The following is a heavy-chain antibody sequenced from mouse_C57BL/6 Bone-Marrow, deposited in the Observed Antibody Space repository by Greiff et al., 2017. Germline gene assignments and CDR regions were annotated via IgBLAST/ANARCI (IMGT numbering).Heavy chain of an antibody. V-gene: IGHV1-64*01. CDR1: GYTFTSYW. D-gene: IGHD1-1*01. CDR2: IHPNSGST. CDR3: AYGRGYFDV. Sequence: QVQLKQPGAELVKPGASVKLSCKASGYTFTSYWMHWVKQRPGQGLEWIGMIHPNSGSTNYNEKFKSKATLTVDKSSSTAYMQLSGLTSEDSAVYYCAYGRGYFDVWGTGTTVTVSS. J-gene: IGHJ1*03.